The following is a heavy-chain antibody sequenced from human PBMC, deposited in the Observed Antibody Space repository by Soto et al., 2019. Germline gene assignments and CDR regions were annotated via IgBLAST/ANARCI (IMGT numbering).Heavy chain of an antibody. D-gene: IGHD6-13*01. CDR2: IIPIFGTA. J-gene: IGHJ5*02. CDR3: ARDREQQLHIGYWFDP. CDR1: GGTFSSYA. V-gene: IGHV1-69*13. Sequence: EASVKVSCKASGGTFSSYAISWVRQAPGQGLEWMGGIIPIFGTANYAQKFQGRVTITADESTSTAYMELSSLRSEDTAVYYCARDREQQLHIGYWFDPWGQGTLVTVSS.